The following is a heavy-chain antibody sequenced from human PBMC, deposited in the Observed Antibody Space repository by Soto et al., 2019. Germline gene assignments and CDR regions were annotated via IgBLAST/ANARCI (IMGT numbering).Heavy chain of an antibody. CDR2: ISGSGGST. V-gene: IGHV3-23*01. CDR3: AKSEGGGSYYFDY. D-gene: IGHD1-26*01. CDR1: GFTFSSYA. J-gene: IGHJ4*02. Sequence: EVQLLESGGGLVQPGGSLRLSCAASGFTFSSYAMSWVRQAPGKGLKWVSAISGSGGSTYYADSVKGRFTISRDNSKNTLYLQMNSLRAEDTAVYYCAKSEGGGSYYFDYWGQGTLVTVSS.